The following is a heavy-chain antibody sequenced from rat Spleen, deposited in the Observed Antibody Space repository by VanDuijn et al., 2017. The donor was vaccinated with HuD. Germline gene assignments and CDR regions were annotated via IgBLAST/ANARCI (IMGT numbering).Heavy chain of an antibody. D-gene: IGHD1-1*01. J-gene: IGHJ2*01. CDR3: TRDDYYSAVFDY. V-gene: IGHV5-31*01. CDR2: INYDGRST. Sequence: EVQLVESGGGLVQPGRSLKLSCVASGFTFNKYWMTWLRQAPTKGLEWVATINYDGRSTFYRDSVRARFTISRDNAKSTLYLQMNSLKSEDTATYYCTRDDYYSAVFDYWGQGVMVTVSS. CDR1: GFTFNKYW.